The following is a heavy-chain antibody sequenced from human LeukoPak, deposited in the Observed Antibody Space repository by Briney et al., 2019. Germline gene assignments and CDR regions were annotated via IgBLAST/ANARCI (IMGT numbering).Heavy chain of an antibody. CDR2: ISHTENT. CDR1: GYSISSGYY. D-gene: IGHD3-22*01. J-gene: IGHJ3*01. V-gene: IGHV4-38-2*02. CDR3: ARDGPYDSGAFHF. Sequence: PSETLSLTCSVSGYSISSGYYWGWVRQPPGKGLQWIASISHTENTYYSPSPKSRITISVDTSKNQFSLKLNSVTAADTAVYFCARDGPYDSGAFHFWGQGTMVTVSS.